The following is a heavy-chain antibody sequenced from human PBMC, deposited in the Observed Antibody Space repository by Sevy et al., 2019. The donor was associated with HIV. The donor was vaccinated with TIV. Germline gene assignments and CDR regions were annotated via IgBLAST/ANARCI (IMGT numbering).Heavy chain of an antibody. CDR2: IWYDGSKQ. CDR3: ARGPNTEISLHHVRRSFEWEFIGKSFDY. J-gene: IGHJ4*02. CDR1: GFSFGTYS. Sequence: GGSLRLSCEGSGFSFGTYSMHWVRQAPGKGLEWVGVIWYDGSKQSYADSVKGRVTFSRDNSKSTMYLDMNALRAEVTAVYYCARGPNTEISLHHVRRSFEWEFIGKSFDYWGQGALVTVSS. D-gene: IGHD3-3*01. V-gene: IGHV3-30*04.